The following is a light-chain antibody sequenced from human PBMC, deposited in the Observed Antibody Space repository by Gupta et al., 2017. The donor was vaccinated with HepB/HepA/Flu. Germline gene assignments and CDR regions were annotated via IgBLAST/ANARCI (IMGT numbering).Light chain of an antibody. V-gene: IGKV3-20*01. J-gene: IGKJ1*01. CDR2: GAS. CDR3: QQYGSSPMT. Sequence: EIVLTQSPGTLSLSPGERATLSCRASQSVSSSYLGWYQQKPGQAPRLLIYGASSSATGIPDRFSGSGSGTDLTLTISRLEPEDFAVYYCQQYGSSPMTFVQGTKVEIK. CDR1: QSVSSSY.